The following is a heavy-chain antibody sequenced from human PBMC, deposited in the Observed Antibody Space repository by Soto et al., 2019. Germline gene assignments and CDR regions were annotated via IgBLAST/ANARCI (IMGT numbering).Heavy chain of an antibody. CDR3: ARDRGTGYYDSSGHDAFDI. D-gene: IGHD3-22*01. V-gene: IGHV1-46*01. J-gene: IGHJ3*02. Sequence: ASVKVSCKASGYTFTSYYMHWVRQAPGQGLEWMGIINPSGGSTSYAQKFQGRVTMTRDTSTSTVYMELSSLRSEDTAVYYCARDRGTGYYDSSGHDAFDIWGQGTMVTVSS. CDR1: GYTFTSYY. CDR2: INPSGGST.